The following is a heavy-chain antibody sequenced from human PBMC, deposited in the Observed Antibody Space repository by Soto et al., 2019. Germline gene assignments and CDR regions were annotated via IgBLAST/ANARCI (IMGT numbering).Heavy chain of an antibody. Sequence: QVQLVQSGAEVKKPGASVKVSCKASGYTFTSYNMHWVRQAPGHGLEWMRRINPSGGSTSYAQKFQGRVTMTRDTSTRTVYMELSSLRSEDTAVYYCARSMNWGDILTGYRTNYYYYGMDVWGQGTTVNVSS. J-gene: IGHJ6*02. CDR3: ARSMNWGDILTGYRTNYYYYGMDV. V-gene: IGHV1-46*01. CDR2: INPSGGST. D-gene: IGHD3-9*01. CDR1: GYTFTSYN.